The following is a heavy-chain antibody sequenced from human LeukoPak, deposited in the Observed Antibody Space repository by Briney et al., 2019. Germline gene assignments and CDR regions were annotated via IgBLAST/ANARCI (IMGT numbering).Heavy chain of an antibody. D-gene: IGHD3-3*01. J-gene: IGHJ4*02. V-gene: IGHV3-21*04. Sequence: GGSLRLSCAASGFTFSSYSMNWVRQAPGKGLEWVSSISSSSSYIYYADSVKGRFTISRDNAKNSLYLQMNSLRAEDTAVYYCAKRLGDLEWLTYYFDYWGQGTLVTVSS. CDR3: AKRLGDLEWLTYYFDY. CDR1: GFTFSSYS. CDR2: ISSSSSYI.